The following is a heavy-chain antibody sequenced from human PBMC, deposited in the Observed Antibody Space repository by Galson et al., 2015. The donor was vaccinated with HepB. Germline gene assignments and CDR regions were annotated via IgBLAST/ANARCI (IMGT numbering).Heavy chain of an antibody. CDR2: INTDTSKT. Sequence: SVKVSCKASGYIFTTYGINWVRQAPGQGLEWMGWINTDTSKTNYAQKVQDRVTMTTDTSTDTVYMELRSLRPEDTAVYYCARDFNWNYDYWGQGTLVTVSS. V-gene: IGHV1-18*04. D-gene: IGHD1-1*01. J-gene: IGHJ4*02. CDR1: GYIFTTYG. CDR3: ARDFNWNYDY.